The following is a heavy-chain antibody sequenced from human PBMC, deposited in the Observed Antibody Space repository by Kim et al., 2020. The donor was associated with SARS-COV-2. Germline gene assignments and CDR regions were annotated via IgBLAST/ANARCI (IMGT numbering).Heavy chain of an antibody. CDR3: ARGLFDIVVVPAAMGNWFDP. CDR2: IYYSGST. V-gene: IGHV4-59*01. D-gene: IGHD2-2*01. CDR1: GGSISSYY. J-gene: IGHJ5*02. Sequence: SETLSLTCTVSGGSISSYYWSWIRQPPGKGLEWIGYIYYSGSTNYNPSLKSRVTISVDTSKNQFSLKLSSVTAADTAVYYCARGLFDIVVVPAAMGNWFDPWGQGTLVTVSS.